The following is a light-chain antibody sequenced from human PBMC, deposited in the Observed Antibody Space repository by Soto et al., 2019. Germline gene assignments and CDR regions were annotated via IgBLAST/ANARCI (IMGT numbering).Light chain of an antibody. CDR2: EVS. V-gene: IGLV2-14*01. CDR1: SSDVGAYRY. J-gene: IGLJ1*01. CDR3: SSFTSSSTLYV. Sequence: SALTQPASVSGSPGQSITISCTGTSSDVGAYRYVSWHQHHPGKGPKLMIYEVSNRPSGVSNRFSGSKSGNTASLTISGLQAEDEADYYCSSFTSSSTLYVFGTGTKVTVL.